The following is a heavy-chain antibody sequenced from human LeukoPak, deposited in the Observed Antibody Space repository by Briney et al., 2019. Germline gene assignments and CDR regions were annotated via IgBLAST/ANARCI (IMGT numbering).Heavy chain of an antibody. CDR1: GGSFSGYY. CDR3: ARVQAYYDFWSGYYPQRGYMDV. Sequence: SETLSLTCAVYGGSFSGYYWSWIRQPPGKGLEWIGEISHSGSTNYNPSLKSRVTISVDTSKNQFSLKLSSVTAADTAVYYCARVQAYYDFWSGYYPQRGYMDVWGKGTTVTVSS. D-gene: IGHD3-3*01. J-gene: IGHJ6*03. V-gene: IGHV4-34*01. CDR2: ISHSGST.